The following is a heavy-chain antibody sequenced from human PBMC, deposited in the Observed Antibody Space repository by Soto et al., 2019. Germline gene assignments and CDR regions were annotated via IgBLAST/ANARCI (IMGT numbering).Heavy chain of an antibody. D-gene: IGHD4-17*01. J-gene: IGHJ4*02. CDR3: AREAHDYGDYDPYYFDY. Sequence: EVQLVESGGGLVQPGGSLRLSCAASGFTFSSYWMSWVRQAPGKGLEWVANIKQDGSEKYYVDSVKGRFTISRDNAKNSLYLQMNSLRAEDTAVYYCAREAHDYGDYDPYYFDYWGQGTLVTVSS. CDR2: IKQDGSEK. CDR1: GFTFSSYW. V-gene: IGHV3-7*05.